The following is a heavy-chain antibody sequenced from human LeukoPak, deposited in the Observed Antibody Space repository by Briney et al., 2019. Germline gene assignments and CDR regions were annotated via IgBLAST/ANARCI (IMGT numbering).Heavy chain of an antibody. D-gene: IGHD5-24*01. CDR2: IWYDGSNQ. Sequence: GGSLRLSCAASGFTFSSHGMHWVRQAPGKGLEWVAVIWYDGSNQNYADSVKGRFTISRDSSKNTLYLQMNSLRAEDTAVYYCARIRDSYLTSDHWGQGTLVTVSS. V-gene: IGHV3-33*01. CDR1: GFTFSSHG. CDR3: ARIRDSYLTSDH. J-gene: IGHJ4*02.